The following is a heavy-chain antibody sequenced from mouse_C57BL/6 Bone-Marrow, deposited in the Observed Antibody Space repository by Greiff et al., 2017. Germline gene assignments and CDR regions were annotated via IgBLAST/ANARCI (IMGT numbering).Heavy chain of an antibody. CDR2: ISDGGSYT. V-gene: IGHV5-4*01. CDR1: GFTFSSYA. D-gene: IGHD2-3*01. Sequence: EVNVVESGGGLVKPGGSLKLSCAASGFTFSSYAMSWVRQTPEKRLEWVATISDGGSYTYYPDNVKGRFTISRDNAKNNLYLQMSHLKSEDTAMYYCARDRDGYYYAMDYWGQGTSVTVSS. J-gene: IGHJ4*01. CDR3: ARDRDGYYYAMDY.